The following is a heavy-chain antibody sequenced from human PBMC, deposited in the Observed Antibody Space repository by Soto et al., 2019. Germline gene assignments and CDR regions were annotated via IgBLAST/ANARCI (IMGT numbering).Heavy chain of an antibody. V-gene: IGHV5-51*01. CDR1: GYRFTSYW. CDR3: ARGGGSYSFFDF. Sequence: GESLKISCKGSGYRFTSYWIVWVRQMPGRGLEWMGIIYPGDSDTRYSPSFQGQVTISADKSISTAYLQWGSLKASDTAIYFCARGGGSYSFFDFCGQGTLVTVS. J-gene: IGHJ4*02. D-gene: IGHD1-26*01. CDR2: IYPGDSDT.